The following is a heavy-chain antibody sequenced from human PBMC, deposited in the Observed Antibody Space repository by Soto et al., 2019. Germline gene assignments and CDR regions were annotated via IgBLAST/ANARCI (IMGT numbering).Heavy chain of an antibody. V-gene: IGHV4-34*01. CDR1: GGSFSGYY. Sequence: QVQLQQWGAGLLKPSETLSLTCAVYGGSFSGYYWSWIRQPPGKGLEWIGEINHSGSTNYNPSLKSRVTISVDTSKNQFSLKLSSVTAADTAVYYCARAPREGYDILTGHMDVWGKGTTVTVSS. J-gene: IGHJ6*03. CDR2: INHSGST. D-gene: IGHD3-9*01. CDR3: ARAPREGYDILTGHMDV.